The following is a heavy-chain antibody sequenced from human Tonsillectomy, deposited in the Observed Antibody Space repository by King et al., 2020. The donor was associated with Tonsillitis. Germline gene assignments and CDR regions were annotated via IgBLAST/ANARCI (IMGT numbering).Heavy chain of an antibody. J-gene: IGHJ1*01. CDR1: GFTFGDSD. D-gene: IGHD1-26*01. V-gene: IGHV3-20*04. CDR3: ARDGVSGSYYVN. CDR2: IHWNGVKT. Sequence: VQLVESGGGVVPPGGSLRLSCAASGFTFGDSDMSWVRQVPGKGLEWVSGIHWNGVKTTYADSVKGRFTISRDNARNSLELQMNSLRVEDTGLYYCARDGVSGSYYVNWGQGTLVSVSS.